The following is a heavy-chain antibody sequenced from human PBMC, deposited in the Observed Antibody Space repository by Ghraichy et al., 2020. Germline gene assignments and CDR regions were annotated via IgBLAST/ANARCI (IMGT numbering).Heavy chain of an antibody. CDR2: VRNRANSYST. V-gene: IGHV3-72*01. J-gene: IGHJ4*02. CDR3: ARPSGTYYIFDY. CDR1: GFSFRDHY. Sequence: GGSLRLSCAASGFSFRDHYMDWVRQAPGKGLECVGRVRNRANSYSTEYATSVKGRFTISRDDSRNSLYLQLNSLKTEDTAVYYCARPSGTYYIFDYWGQGTLVTVSS. D-gene: IGHD3-10*01.